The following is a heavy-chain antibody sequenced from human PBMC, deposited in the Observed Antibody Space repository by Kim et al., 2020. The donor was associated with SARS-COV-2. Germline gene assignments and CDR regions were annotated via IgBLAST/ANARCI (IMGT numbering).Heavy chain of an antibody. CDR2: ISRNSDYI. CDR1: EFIFSRYS. V-gene: IGHV3-21*01. D-gene: IGHD3-10*01. J-gene: IGHJ4*02. Sequence: GGSLRLSCAASEFIFSRYSMNWVRQAPGKGLEWVSTISRNSDYIYYAESVEGRFTISRDNAKNSVYLQMNSLRVDDTAMYYCARDLSLGRPGGFDYWGQGAVVTVSS. CDR3: ARDLSLGRPGGFDY.